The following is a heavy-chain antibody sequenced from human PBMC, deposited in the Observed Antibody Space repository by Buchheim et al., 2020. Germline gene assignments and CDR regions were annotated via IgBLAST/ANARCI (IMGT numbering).Heavy chain of an antibody. J-gene: IGHJ4*02. CDR3: ARGVVGAKSEFDY. CDR1: GFTLSNYW. V-gene: IGHV3-7*01. Sequence: DVQLVESGGGLVQPGGSLRLSCVASGFTLSNYWMSWVRQAPGKGLEWVANIKQDGSEQYYVDSVKGRFTISRDNAKNSLYLQMNSLRADDTAVYYCARGVVGAKSEFDYWGQGTL. D-gene: IGHD1-26*01. CDR2: IKQDGSEQ.